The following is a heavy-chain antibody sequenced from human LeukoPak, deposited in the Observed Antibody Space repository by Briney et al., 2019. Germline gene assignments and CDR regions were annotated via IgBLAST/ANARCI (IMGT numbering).Heavy chain of an antibody. CDR2: MNPNSGNT. J-gene: IGHJ4*02. V-gene: IGHV1-8*01. CDR1: GYTFTSYD. Sequence: ASVKVSCKASGYTFTSYDINWVRQATGQGLEWMGWMNPNSGNTGYAQKFQGRVTMTRNTSISTAYMELSSLRSEDTAVYYCAATNLRYFDWLFHGSYIFDYWGQGTLVTVSS. D-gene: IGHD3-9*01. CDR3: AATNLRYFDWLFHGSYIFDY.